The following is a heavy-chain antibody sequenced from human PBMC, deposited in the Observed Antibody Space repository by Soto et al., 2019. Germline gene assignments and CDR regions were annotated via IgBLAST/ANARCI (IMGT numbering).Heavy chain of an antibody. V-gene: IGHV1-69*02. D-gene: IGHD3-9*01. Sequence: SVKVSCKASGGTFSSYTISWVRQAPGQGLEWMGRIIPILGIANYAQKFQGRVTITADKSTSTAYMELSSLRSEDTAVYYCAIDRGILTGYYLYYFDYWGQGTLVTVSS. CDR3: AIDRGILTGYYLYYFDY. CDR2: IIPILGIA. CDR1: GGTFSSYT. J-gene: IGHJ4*02.